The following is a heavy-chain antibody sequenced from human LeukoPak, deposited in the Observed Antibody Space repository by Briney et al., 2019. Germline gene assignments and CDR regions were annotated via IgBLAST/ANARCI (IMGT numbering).Heavy chain of an antibody. Sequence: KASETLSLTCTVSSGSISNSDYYGAWIRQPPGKGLEWIGSIYYSGNTYYHPSLRSRVTISVDTSKNQFSLRLSSVTAADTAVYYCASHRRYTTGSEEFDYWGQGALVTVSS. CDR2: IYYSGNT. J-gene: IGHJ4*02. CDR3: ASHRRYTTGSEEFDY. D-gene: IGHD2/OR15-2a*01. CDR1: SGSISNSDYY. V-gene: IGHV4-39*01.